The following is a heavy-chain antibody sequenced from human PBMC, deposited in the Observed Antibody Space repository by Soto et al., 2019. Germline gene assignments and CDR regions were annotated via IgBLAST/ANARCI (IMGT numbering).Heavy chain of an antibody. J-gene: IGHJ4*02. CDR2: INPKSGIT. Sequence: QVQLVQSGAEVKKPGASVKFSCKASGYTFTGNYIHWVRQAPGQGLEWMGWINPKSGITSYAQKFQGWVTMTRDTSLRTAYMELSRLRSDDTAVYYCARFETAFDYWGQGTLVTVSS. D-gene: IGHD3-9*01. CDR1: GYTFTGNY. V-gene: IGHV1-2*04. CDR3: ARFETAFDY.